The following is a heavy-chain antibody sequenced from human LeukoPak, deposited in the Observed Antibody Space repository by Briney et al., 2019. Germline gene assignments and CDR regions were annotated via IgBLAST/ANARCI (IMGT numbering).Heavy chain of an antibody. CDR3: GRLGSGTLEFDS. J-gene: IGHJ4*02. Sequence: SETLSLTCTLSGASLSSGEYYWSWIRPPAGGGLEWCGRIFTTGNTDYNASLESRVTISVDTPKNRFSLNLTLETAADTAGYYCGRLGSGTLEFDSWGQGTLVTVSS. CDR1: GASLSSGEYY. CDR2: IFTTGNT. V-gene: IGHV4-61*02. D-gene: IGHD1-7*01.